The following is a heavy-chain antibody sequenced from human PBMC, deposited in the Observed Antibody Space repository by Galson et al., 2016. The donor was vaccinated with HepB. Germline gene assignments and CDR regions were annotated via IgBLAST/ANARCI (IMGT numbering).Heavy chain of an antibody. D-gene: IGHD6-19*01. J-gene: IGHJ5*02. CDR2: IHHTGDT. V-gene: IGHV4-34*01. Sequence: SETLSLTCSVYGGFLSNNFWGWLRQPPGKGLEWIGEIHHTGDTNHNSSLKSRVTMSVDTSKNQFSLKLNSVTAADTAVYYCARGKRPRQWLITKWFDPWGQGAPVTVSA. CDR1: GGFLSNNF. CDR3: ARGKRPRQWLITKWFDP.